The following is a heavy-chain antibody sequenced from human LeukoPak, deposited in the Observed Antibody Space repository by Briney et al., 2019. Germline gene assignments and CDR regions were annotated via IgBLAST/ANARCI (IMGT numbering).Heavy chain of an antibody. CDR3: ARGLNDFWSGLHYFDY. J-gene: IGHJ4*02. CDR2: INPINGDT. CDR1: GYTFTGYY. D-gene: IGHD3-3*01. Sequence: ASVKVSCKASGYTFTGYYVHWVRQAPGQGLEWMGSINPINGDTNFAQKFQGRVTITRNTSISTAYMELSSLRSEDTAVYYCARGLNDFWSGLHYFDYWGQGTLVTVSS. V-gene: IGHV1-2*02.